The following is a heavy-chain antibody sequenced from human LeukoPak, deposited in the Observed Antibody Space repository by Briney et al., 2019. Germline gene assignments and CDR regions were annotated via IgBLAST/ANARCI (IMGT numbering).Heavy chain of an antibody. CDR3: ARDGGLGVGATNDAFDI. J-gene: IGHJ3*02. Sequence: KPGASVKVSCKASGYTFTSYYMHWVRQAPGQGLEWMGIINPSGGSTSYAQKFQGRVTMTRDTSTSTVYMELSSLRSEDTAVYYCARDGGLGVGATNDAFDIWGQGTMVTVSS. D-gene: IGHD1-26*01. V-gene: IGHV1-46*01. CDR2: INPSGGST. CDR1: GYTFTSYY.